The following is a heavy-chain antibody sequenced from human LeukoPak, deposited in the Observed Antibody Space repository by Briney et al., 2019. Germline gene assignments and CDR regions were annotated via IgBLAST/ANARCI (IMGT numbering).Heavy chain of an antibody. CDR1: GDSLSSANYF. V-gene: IGHV4-30-4*01. J-gene: IGHJ4*02. D-gene: IGHD3-22*01. Sequence: SETLSLTCTVSGDSLSSANYFWSWIRQPPGKGLEWIGYIHYSGTTYYNPSLKSRSTISVDTSKNQFSLKLSSVTAADTAVYYCARVVRGYYYDSSGPFDYWGQGTLVTVSS. CDR2: IHYSGTT. CDR3: ARVVRGYYYDSSGPFDY.